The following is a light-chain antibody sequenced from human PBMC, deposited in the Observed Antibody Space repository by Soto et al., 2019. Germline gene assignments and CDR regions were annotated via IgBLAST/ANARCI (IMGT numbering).Light chain of an antibody. CDR3: SSYTSSSTRI. Sequence: QSALTQPASVSGSPGQSITISCTGSSSDIGSYKYVSWHQQHPGKAPKLMVYEVSHRPSGVSNRFSGSKSGNTASLTISGLQAEDEADYYCSSYTSSSTRIFGGGTKLTVL. CDR1: SSDIGSYKY. CDR2: EVS. V-gene: IGLV2-14*01. J-gene: IGLJ2*01.